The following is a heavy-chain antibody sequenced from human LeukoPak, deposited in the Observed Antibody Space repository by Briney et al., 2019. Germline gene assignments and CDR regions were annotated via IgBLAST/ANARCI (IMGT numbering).Heavy chain of an antibody. V-gene: IGHV3-74*01. D-gene: IGHD6-19*01. J-gene: IGHJ4*02. Sequence: PGGSLRLSWAASGFTFSKYWRLWVRQAPGKGLESVSRINTDGTVTTYADSVKGRFTVSRDNADNTMFLQMNSVRDDDTAVYYCATKQWLAPPPDSWGQGTPVTVSS. CDR2: INTDGTVT. CDR1: GFTFSKYW. CDR3: ATKQWLAPPPDS.